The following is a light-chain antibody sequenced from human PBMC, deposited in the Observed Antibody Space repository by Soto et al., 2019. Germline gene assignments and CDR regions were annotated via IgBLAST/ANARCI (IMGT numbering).Light chain of an antibody. Sequence: EIVLTQSPGTLSLSPGERATLSCRASQSVGSTLAWYQQKPGQPPRLLIYDAFSRATGIPARFSGGGSGSDFTLTISSLEAGDSAVSYCQQRSTWSYTFGQGTRLEIK. V-gene: IGKV3-11*01. CDR2: DAF. J-gene: IGKJ2*01. CDR1: QSVGST. CDR3: QQRSTWSYT.